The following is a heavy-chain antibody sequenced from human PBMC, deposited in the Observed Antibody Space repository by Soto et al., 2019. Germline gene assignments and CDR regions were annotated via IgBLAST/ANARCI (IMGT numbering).Heavy chain of an antibody. CDR1: GFTFSSYA. Sequence: EVQLLESGGGLVQPGGSLRLSCAASGFTFSSYAMSWVRQAPGKGLEWVSAISGSGGSTYYADSVKGRFTISRDNSKNTLYLQMNGLRAEDTAVYYCAKDQVLGVKCASDYWGEGTLVTVSS. CDR2: ISGSGGST. V-gene: IGHV3-23*01. CDR3: AKDQVLGVKCASDY. D-gene: IGHD3-10*01. J-gene: IGHJ4*02.